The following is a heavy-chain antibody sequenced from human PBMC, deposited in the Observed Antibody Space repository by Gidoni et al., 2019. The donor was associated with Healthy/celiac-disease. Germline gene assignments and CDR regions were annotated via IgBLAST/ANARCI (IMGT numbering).Heavy chain of an antibody. CDR1: GFTFSSYG. J-gene: IGHJ4*02. Sequence: QVQLVESGGGVVQPGRSLRLSCAASGFTFSSYGMHWVRQAPGKGLEWVAVIWYDGSNKYYADSVKGRFTISRDNSKNTLYLQMNSLRAEDTAVYYCARDKGAGRLVILGPVDYWGQGTLVTVSS. CDR3: ARDKGAGRLVILGPVDY. V-gene: IGHV3-33*01. D-gene: IGHD3-9*01. CDR2: IWYDGSNK.